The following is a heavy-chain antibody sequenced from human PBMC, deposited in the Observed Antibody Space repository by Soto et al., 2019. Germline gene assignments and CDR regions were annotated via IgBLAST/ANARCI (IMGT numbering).Heavy chain of an antibody. CDR2: ISGSGGST. Sequence: EVQLLESGGGLVQPGGSLRLSCAASGFTFSSYAMSWVRQAPGKGLEWVSAISGSGGSTYYADSVKGRFTISRDNSKNTLYLQMNCLRAEDTAVYYCAKLLGVNYYGSGSLLAYDGMDVWGQGTTVTVSS. D-gene: IGHD3-10*01. CDR1: GFTFSSYA. V-gene: IGHV3-23*01. CDR3: AKLLGVNYYGSGSLLAYDGMDV. J-gene: IGHJ6*02.